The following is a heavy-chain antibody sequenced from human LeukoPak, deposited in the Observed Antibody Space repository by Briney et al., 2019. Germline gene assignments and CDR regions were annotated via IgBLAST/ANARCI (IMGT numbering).Heavy chain of an antibody. D-gene: IGHD4-11*01. CDR3: ARAKYSNYYYYYGMDV. CDR2: ISYDGSNK. Sequence: PGGSLRLSCAASGFTFSSYAMHWFRQAPGKGLEWVAVISYDGSNKYYADSVKGRFTISRDNSKNTLYLQMNSLRAEDTAVYYCARAKYSNYYYYYGMDVWGQGTTVTVSS. J-gene: IGHJ6*02. V-gene: IGHV3-30-3*01. CDR1: GFTFSSYA.